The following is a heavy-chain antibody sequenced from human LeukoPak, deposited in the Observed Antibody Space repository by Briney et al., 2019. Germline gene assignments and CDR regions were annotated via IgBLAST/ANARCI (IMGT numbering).Heavy chain of an antibody. V-gene: IGHV4-38-2*02. CDR2: IYHSGST. CDR1: GYSISSGYY. Sequence: SETLSLTCTVSGYSISSGYYWGWIRQPPGKGLEWIGSIYHSGSTYYNPSLKSRVTISVDTSKNQFSLKLSSVTAADTAVYYCARGRHFYYGSGTYLDYWGQGTLVTVSS. J-gene: IGHJ4*02. D-gene: IGHD3-10*01. CDR3: ARGRHFYYGSGTYLDY.